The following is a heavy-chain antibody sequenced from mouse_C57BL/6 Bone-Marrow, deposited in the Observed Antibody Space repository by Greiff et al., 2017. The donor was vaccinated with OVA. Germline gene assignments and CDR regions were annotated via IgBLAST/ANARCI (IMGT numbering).Heavy chain of an antibody. Sequence: VQLQESGPELVKPGASVKLSCKASGYTFTSYDISWVKQRTGQGLEWIGEIYPRSGNTYYNEKFKGKATLTVDKSSSTAYMLLSSLTSEDSAVYFCARYDGYVGDYWGQGTSVTVSS. J-gene: IGHJ4*01. CDR2: IYPRSGNT. CDR1: GYTFTSYD. V-gene: IGHV1-81*01. D-gene: IGHD2-3*01. CDR3: ARYDGYVGDY.